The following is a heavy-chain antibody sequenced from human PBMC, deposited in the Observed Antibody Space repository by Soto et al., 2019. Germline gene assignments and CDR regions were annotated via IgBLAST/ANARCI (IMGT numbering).Heavy chain of an antibody. J-gene: IGHJ5*02. CDR1: GFTFSSYE. D-gene: IGHD2-8*01. V-gene: IGHV3-48*03. CDR2: ISSSGSTI. Sequence: GGSLRLSCAASGFTFSSYEMNWVRQAPGKGLEWVSYISSSGSTIYYADSVKGRFTISRDNAKNSLYLQMNSLRAEGTAVYYCARGLNIVLMVYATPRWFDPWGQGTLVTSPQ. CDR3: ARGLNIVLMVYATPRWFDP.